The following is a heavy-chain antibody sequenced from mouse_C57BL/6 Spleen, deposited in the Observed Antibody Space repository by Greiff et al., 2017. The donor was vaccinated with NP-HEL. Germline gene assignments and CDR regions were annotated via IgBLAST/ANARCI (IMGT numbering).Heavy chain of an antibody. CDR3: VRYIAGTFAY. CDR1: GFTFTDYY. V-gene: IGHV7-3*01. CDR2: IRNKPNGYTT. J-gene: IGHJ3*01. D-gene: IGHD4-1*01. Sequence: VQLKESGGGLVQPGGSLSLSCAASGFTFTDYYMSWVRQPPGKALEWLGFIRNKPNGYTTEYSASVQGRFTISRDNSQSILYLQMNALRAEDSATYYCVRYIAGTFAYWGQGTLVTVSA.